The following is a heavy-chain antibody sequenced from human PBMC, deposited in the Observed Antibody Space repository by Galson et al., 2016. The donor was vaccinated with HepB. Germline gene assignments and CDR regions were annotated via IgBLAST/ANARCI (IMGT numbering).Heavy chain of an antibody. CDR3: TREREYYYGSGSYYMGAFDI. D-gene: IGHD3-10*01. J-gene: IGHJ3*02. CDR2: IRSKAYGGTT. V-gene: IGHV3-49*01. Sequence: SLRLSCATSGFNFGDYGMSWFRQAPGKGLEWVGFIRSKAYGGTTEYAASVRGRFTISRDGSKSIAYLQMNSLKIEDTAVYFCTREREYYYGSGSYYMGAFDIWGQGTMVTVST. CDR1: GFNFGDYG.